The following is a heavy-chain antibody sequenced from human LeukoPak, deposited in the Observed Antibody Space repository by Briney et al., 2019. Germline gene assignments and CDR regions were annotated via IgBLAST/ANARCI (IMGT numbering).Heavy chain of an antibody. D-gene: IGHD3-10*01. Sequence: SETLSLTCAVYGGSFSGYYWSWIRQPPGKGLEWIGEINHSGSTNYNPSLKSRVTISVDTSKNQFSLKLSSVTAADTAVYYCARQRQQHQFGELWDWFDPWGQGTLVTVSS. V-gene: IGHV4-34*01. CDR2: INHSGST. CDR1: GGSFSGYY. J-gene: IGHJ5*02. CDR3: ARQRQQHQFGELWDWFDP.